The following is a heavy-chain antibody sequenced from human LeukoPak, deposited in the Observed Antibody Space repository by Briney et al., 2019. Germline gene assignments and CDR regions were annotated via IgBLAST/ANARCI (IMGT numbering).Heavy chain of an antibody. CDR1: GYAISSDYF. CDR2: IYHSGST. D-gene: IGHD5-18*01. Sequence: SETLSLTCSVSGYAISSDYFWGWIRQPPGKGLEWIGTIYHSGSTYYNPSLKSRVTISVDTSKNQFSLKLSSVTAADTAVYYCARGQLWFNSDDAFDIWGQGTMVTVSS. V-gene: IGHV4-38-2*02. J-gene: IGHJ3*02. CDR3: ARGQLWFNSDDAFDI.